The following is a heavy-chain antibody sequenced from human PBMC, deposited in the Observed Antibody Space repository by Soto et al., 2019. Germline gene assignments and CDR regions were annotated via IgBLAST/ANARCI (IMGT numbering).Heavy chain of an antibody. Sequence: QVVLLQSGTEVKRPGSSVKVSCKASGVPFNSYGFAWVRQAPGRGLEWVGRINPASQLRNYEQSLQGRVTISADSSPPTAYMELCGLTFEDTAVYYCARMKLARLDHWGQGTLVTVSS. J-gene: IGHJ4*02. V-gene: IGHV1-69*09. CDR3: ARMKLARLDH. CDR1: GVPFNSYG. CDR2: INPASQLR.